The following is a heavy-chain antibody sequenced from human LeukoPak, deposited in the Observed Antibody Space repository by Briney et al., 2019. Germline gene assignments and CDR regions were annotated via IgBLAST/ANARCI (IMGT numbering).Heavy chain of an antibody. V-gene: IGHV4-34*01. D-gene: IGHD6-19*01. CDR2: INHSGST. CDR3: ARGGSSGWYVRDWFDP. Sequence: SETLSLTCAVYGGSFSGCYWSWIRQPPGKGLEWIGEINHSGSTNYNPSLKSRVTISVDTSKNQFSLKLSSVTAADTAVYYCARGGSSGWYVRDWFDPWGQGTLVTVSS. CDR1: GGSFSGCY. J-gene: IGHJ5*02.